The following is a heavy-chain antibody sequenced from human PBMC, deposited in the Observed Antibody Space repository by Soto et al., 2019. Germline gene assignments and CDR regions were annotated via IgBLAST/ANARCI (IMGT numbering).Heavy chain of an antibody. Sequence: SETLSLTCTVSGDSLSRSSYFWGWIRQPPGKGLEWIGNIYYSGSTSYNPSLKSRVTISVDTSRNQVSLTLTSVTAADTAVYFCARLGAFYQAMDSWGQGTLVTVSS. V-gene: IGHV4-39*01. D-gene: IGHD2-2*01. CDR1: GDSLSRSSYF. CDR3: ARLGAFYQAMDS. CDR2: IYYSGST. J-gene: IGHJ1*01.